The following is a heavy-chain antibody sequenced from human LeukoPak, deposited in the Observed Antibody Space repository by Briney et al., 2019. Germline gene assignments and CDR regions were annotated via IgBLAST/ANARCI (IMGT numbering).Heavy chain of an antibody. CDR2: TSTSGGSA. CDR1: GFTFSNNA. J-gene: IGHJ4*02. D-gene: IGHD2-15*01. Sequence: GGSLRLSCAASGFTFSNNAMSWVRQAPGKGLEWVSATSTSGGSAYYADSVKGRFTISRDNSKNTLYLQMNSLRAEDTAVYYCARSRSGGSLLGYWGQGTLVTVSS. V-gene: IGHV3-23*01. CDR3: ARSRSGGSLLGY.